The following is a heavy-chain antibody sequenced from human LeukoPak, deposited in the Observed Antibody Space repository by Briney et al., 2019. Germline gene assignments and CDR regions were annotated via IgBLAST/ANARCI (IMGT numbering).Heavy chain of an antibody. J-gene: IGHJ4*02. CDR3: AKSYYFDSSGYWPLGY. D-gene: IGHD3-22*01. V-gene: IGHV3-9*01. CDR2: ISWNSASI. Sequence: PGGSLRLSCAASGFTFDEYAMHWVRQAPGKGREWVSGISWNSASIGYADSVKGRFTISRENSKNTLYLQMNSLRAEDTAVYCCAKSYYFDSSGYWPLGYWGQGTLVAVSS. CDR1: GFTFDEYA.